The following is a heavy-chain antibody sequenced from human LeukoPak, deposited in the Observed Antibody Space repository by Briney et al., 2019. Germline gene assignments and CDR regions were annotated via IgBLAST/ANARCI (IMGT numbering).Heavy chain of an antibody. D-gene: IGHD3-22*01. CDR1: GFTLSSFW. V-gene: IGHV3-7*04. Sequence: GGSLRLSCAACGFTLSSFWMSWAPQAPGKAGEWVADIKQDGSQKFYVDSVKGRFTISRDNARNSLYLQMNSLRAEDTAVYYCARDWNYYDNSGFYGEYWGQGTLVTVSS. CDR2: IKQDGSQK. CDR3: ARDWNYYDNSGFYGEY. J-gene: IGHJ4*02.